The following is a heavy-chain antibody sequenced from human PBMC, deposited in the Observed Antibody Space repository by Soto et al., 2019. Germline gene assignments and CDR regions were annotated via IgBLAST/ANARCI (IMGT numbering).Heavy chain of an antibody. CDR1: GYTFTGYS. D-gene: IGHD2-15*01. J-gene: IGHJ4*02. CDR3: ASRDNIEDY. V-gene: IGHV1-2*02. CDR2: IKPNSGGT. Sequence: QVQLVQAGGEVKKPGASVKVSCKVSGYTFTGYSMHWVRQAPGQGLEWMGWIKPNSGGTNYEQKFHGRVSMTRDKSISTAYMELSRLTSDDTAVYYCASRDNIEDYWGQGTLVNVSS.